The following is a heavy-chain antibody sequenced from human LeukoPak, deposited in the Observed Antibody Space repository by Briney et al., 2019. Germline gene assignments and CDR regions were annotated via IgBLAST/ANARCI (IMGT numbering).Heavy chain of an antibody. CDR2: IKQDGSEK. CDR3: ATLTSGWYFDY. CDR1: GFTFSSYW. V-gene: IGHV3-7*01. D-gene: IGHD6-19*01. Sequence: PGGSLRLSCAASGFTFSSYWMSWVRQAPGKGLEWVANIKQDGSEKYYVDSVKGRFTISRDDAKNSLYLQMNSLRAEDTAVYYCATLTSGWYFDYWGQGTLVTVSS. J-gene: IGHJ4*02.